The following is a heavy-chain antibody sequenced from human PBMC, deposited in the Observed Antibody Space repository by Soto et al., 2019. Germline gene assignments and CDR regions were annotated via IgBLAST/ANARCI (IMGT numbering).Heavy chain of an antibody. CDR2: INPSGGST. D-gene: IGHD4-17*01. CDR1: GYTFTSYY. Sequence: QVQLVQSGAEVKKPGASVKVSCKASGYTFTSYYMHWVRQAPGQGLEWMGIINPSGGSTSYAQKFQGRVTMTRDTSTSTVYMELSSLRSEDTAVYYCARGPDYGDYPQVGAFDIWGQGTMVTVSS. CDR3: ARGPDYGDYPQVGAFDI. J-gene: IGHJ3*02. V-gene: IGHV1-46*01.